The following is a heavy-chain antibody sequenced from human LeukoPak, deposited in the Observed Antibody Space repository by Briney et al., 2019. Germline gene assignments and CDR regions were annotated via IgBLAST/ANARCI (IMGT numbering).Heavy chain of an antibody. V-gene: IGHV3-23*01. CDR1: GFPFTTYA. CDR2: ISGSDGGT. CDR3: AKDNGDYVGYFDS. J-gene: IGHJ4*02. D-gene: IGHD4-17*01. Sequence: GGSLRLSCAASGFPFTTYAMSWVRQAPGKGLEWVSAISGSDGGTHYADSVKGRFTTSRDNSKNTLYLQMSSLRADDTAVYYCAKDNGDYVGYFDSWGQGILVIVSS.